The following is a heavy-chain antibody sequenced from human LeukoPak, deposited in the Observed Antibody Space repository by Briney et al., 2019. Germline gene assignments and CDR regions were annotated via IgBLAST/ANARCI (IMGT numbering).Heavy chain of an antibody. D-gene: IGHD6-19*01. J-gene: IGHJ4*02. CDR3: ARTVAGPYDY. Sequence: GGSLRLSCAASGFTVSSNSMNWVRQAPGKGLEWVSIIYSGGDTAYADSVKGRFTISRDNSKNTLYLQMNSLRAEDTAVYYCARTVAGPYDYWGQGTLVTVS. CDR2: IYSGGDT. V-gene: IGHV3-53*01. CDR1: GFTVSSNS.